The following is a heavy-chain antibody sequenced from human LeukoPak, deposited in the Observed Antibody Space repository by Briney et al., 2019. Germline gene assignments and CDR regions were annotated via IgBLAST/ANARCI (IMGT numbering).Heavy chain of an antibody. CDR1: GFTFSSYG. Sequence: GGSLRLSCAASGFTFSSYGMHWVRQAPGKGLEWVAVISYDGSNKYYADSVKGRFTISRDNSKNTLYLQMNSLRAEDTAVYYCAKDAPPYAFDIWGQGTMVTVSS. CDR2: ISYDGSNK. V-gene: IGHV3-30*18. J-gene: IGHJ3*02. CDR3: AKDAPPYAFDI.